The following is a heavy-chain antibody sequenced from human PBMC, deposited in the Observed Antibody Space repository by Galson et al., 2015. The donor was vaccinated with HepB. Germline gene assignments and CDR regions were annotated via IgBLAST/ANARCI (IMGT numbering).Heavy chain of an antibody. CDR1: GYTFGIYG. D-gene: IGHD3-9*01. V-gene: IGHV1-18*01. CDR2: ISASNGDT. J-gene: IGHJ3*02. CDR3: ARPTHYFDNNGRYGFDI. Sequence: SVKVSCKASGYTFGIYGISWVRQAPGQGLEWMGWISASNGDTDYAQKLEGRVTMTTDSSTNTAYMELRSLTSDDTAVYYCARPTHYFDNNGRYGFDIWGQGTVVTVSS.